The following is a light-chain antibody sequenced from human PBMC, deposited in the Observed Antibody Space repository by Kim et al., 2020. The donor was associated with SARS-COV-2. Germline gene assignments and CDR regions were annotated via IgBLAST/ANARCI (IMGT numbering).Light chain of an antibody. J-gene: IGKJ1*01. CDR3: QQYGSSRT. CDR2: GAS. V-gene: IGKV3-20*01. CDR1: QSVSSSY. Sequence: EIVLTQSPGTLSLSPGERATLSCRASQSVSSSYLAWYQQKPGQAPRILIYGASSRATGIPDRFSGSGSGTDFTLTISRLEPEDFAVYYWQQYGSSRTFGQGTKVDIK.